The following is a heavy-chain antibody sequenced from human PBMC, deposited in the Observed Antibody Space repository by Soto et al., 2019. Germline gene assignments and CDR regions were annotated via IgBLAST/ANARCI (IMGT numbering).Heavy chain of an antibody. CDR2: IRSKTSGEIR. D-gene: IGHD3-3*01. V-gene: IGHV3-15*01. J-gene: IGHJ4*02. CDR3: VIDISESGVGELDH. CDR1: GFTFIYAW. Sequence: GSLRLSCAASGFTFIYAWMTWVRQAPGKGLEWVGRIRSKTSGEIRDYAAPVKGRFTISRDDSTNTVYLQMNSLKTEDTAVYYCVIDISESGVGELDHWGQGTQVTVSS.